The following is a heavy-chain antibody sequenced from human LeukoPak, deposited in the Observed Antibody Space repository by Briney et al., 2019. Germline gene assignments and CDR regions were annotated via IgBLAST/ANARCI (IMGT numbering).Heavy chain of an antibody. CDR3: ARADPYGDSTPDF. CDR2: IWYDGSNK. CDR1: GFTVSSNY. J-gene: IGHJ4*02. D-gene: IGHD4-17*01. Sequence: QTGGSLRLSCAASGFTVSSNYMSWVRQAPGKGLEWVAVIWYDGSNKYYADSVKGRFTISRDNAKNSLYLQMNSLRVEDTAVYYCARADPYGDSTPDFWGQGTPVTVSS. V-gene: IGHV3-33*08.